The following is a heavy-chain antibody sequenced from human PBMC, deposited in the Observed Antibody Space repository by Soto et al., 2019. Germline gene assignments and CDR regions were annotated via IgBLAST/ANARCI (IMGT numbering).Heavy chain of an antibody. CDR3: ARGVGSSPPRY. Sequence: SETLSLTCTISGGSISAYYWSWIRQSPRQGLEWIGYVYDNGRPYYSPSLKSRVTISADTSKNQISLKLTSATAADTAVYYCARGVGSSPPRYWGRGTLVTVSS. D-gene: IGHD3-9*01. V-gene: IGHV4-59*01. J-gene: IGHJ4*02. CDR1: GGSISAYY. CDR2: VYDNGRP.